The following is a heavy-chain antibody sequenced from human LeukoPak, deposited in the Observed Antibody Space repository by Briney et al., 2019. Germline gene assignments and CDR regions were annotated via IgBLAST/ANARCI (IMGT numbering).Heavy chain of an antibody. Sequence: GGSLRLSCAASGFTFSSYSMNWVRQAPGKGLEWVSSISSSSSYIYYADSVKGRFTISRDNSKNTLYLQMNSLRAEDTAVYYCARDRFRAAALDYWGQGTLVTVSS. D-gene: IGHD6-13*01. CDR1: GFTFSSYS. J-gene: IGHJ4*02. V-gene: IGHV3-21*01. CDR2: ISSSSSYI. CDR3: ARDRFRAAALDY.